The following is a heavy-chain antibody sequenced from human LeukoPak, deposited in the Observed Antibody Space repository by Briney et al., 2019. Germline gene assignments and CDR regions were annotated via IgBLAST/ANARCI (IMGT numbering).Heavy chain of an antibody. V-gene: IGHV4-59*01. CDR3: ARSSGWYGTIDS. D-gene: IGHD6-19*01. CDR1: GGSISSYF. J-gene: IGHJ4*02. CDR2: ISDSGST. Sequence: PSETLSLTCTVSGGSISSYFWSWIRQPPGKGLEWIGYISDSGSTKYNSSLRSRVTISLDTSKNQFSLRLSSVTAADTAMYYCARSSGWYGTIDSWGQGTLVTVSS.